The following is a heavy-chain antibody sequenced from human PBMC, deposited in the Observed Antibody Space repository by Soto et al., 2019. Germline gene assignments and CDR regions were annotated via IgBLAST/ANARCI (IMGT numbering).Heavy chain of an antibody. CDR1: GLTFSSSA. Sequence: QVQLVESGGGVVQPGRSLRLSCAASGLTFSSSAMHWVRQAPGKGLEWVALISYDGRNKYYVDSVKGRFTISRDNSKNTLDLQMNRMREEDTAVYYCAAETKSYFYGMDVWGQGTTVTVSS. J-gene: IGHJ6*02. CDR3: AAETKSYFYGMDV. CDR2: ISYDGRNK. V-gene: IGHV3-30*03.